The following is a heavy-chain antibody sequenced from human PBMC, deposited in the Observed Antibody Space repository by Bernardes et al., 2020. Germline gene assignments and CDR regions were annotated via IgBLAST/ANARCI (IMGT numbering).Heavy chain of an antibody. CDR1: GGSISSSYW. D-gene: IGHD3-16*01. CDR3: ARDYVDPYGMDV. J-gene: IGHJ6*02. CDR2: IFHSGST. Sequence: TLSLTCAVSGGSISSSYWWTWVRQPPGKGLEWIGGIFHSGSTNYNPSLKSRVTITVDKSKNQFSLKVSSVTAADTAVYYCARDYVDPYGMDVWGQGTTVTVSS. V-gene: IGHV4-4*02.